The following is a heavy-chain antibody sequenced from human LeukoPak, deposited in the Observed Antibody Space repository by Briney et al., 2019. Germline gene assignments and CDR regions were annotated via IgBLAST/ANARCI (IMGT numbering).Heavy chain of an antibody. CDR1: GFTFSNYY. CDR2: ISTSSTYI. Sequence: GGSLRLSCAASGFTFSNYYMNWVRQAPGKGLEWVSAISTSSTYIYYAESVKGRFTISRDNAKNSLYLQMNSLRAEDTAVYYCARDTGSSTSCYDYWGQGTLVTVSS. V-gene: IGHV3-21*01. D-gene: IGHD2-2*01. J-gene: IGHJ4*02. CDR3: ARDTGSSTSCYDY.